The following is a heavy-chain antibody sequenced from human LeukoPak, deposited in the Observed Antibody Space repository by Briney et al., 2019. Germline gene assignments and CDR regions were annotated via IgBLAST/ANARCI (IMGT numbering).Heavy chain of an antibody. D-gene: IGHD5-12*01. CDR1: GYSISSGYY. Sequence: SETLSLTCAVSGYSISSGYYWGWIRQPPGKGLEWIGSIYHSGSTYYNPSLKSRVTISVDTSKNQFSLKLSPVTAADTAVYYCARHRSIVATITDYWGQGTLVTVSS. CDR3: ARHRSIVATITDY. CDR2: IYHSGST. J-gene: IGHJ4*02. V-gene: IGHV4-38-2*01.